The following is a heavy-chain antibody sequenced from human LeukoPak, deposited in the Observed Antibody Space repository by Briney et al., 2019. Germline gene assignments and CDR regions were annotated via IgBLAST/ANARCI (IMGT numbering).Heavy chain of an antibody. Sequence: GESLKISCKGSRYSFTTHWIGWLRQMPGKGLEWMGIVYPGDSDTKISPSFQGLVTIAAEESTNTAYLQWSSLRASDTAIYFCARTPTSNCKYFFDIWGQGTLVTVSS. D-gene: IGHD2/OR15-2a*01. CDR1: RYSFTTHW. V-gene: IGHV5-51*01. CDR3: ARTPTSNCKYFFDI. CDR2: VYPGDSDT. J-gene: IGHJ4*02.